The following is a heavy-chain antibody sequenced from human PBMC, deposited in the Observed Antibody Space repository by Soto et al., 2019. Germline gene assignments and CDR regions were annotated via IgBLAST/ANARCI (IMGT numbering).Heavy chain of an antibody. CDR2: IYHSETT. D-gene: IGHD3-10*01. V-gene: IGHV4-4*02. CDR1: GDSIRHSNW. CDR3: ATFPSYYGSGPDYYYGMHV. Sequence: PSETLSLTCSVSGDSIRHSNWWSWVRQPPGKGLEWIGEIYHSETTKYTPSLKSRVTISTDTSKNQFSLNLTSVTAADTAVYYCATFPSYYGSGPDYYYGMHVWGQGITVTVS. J-gene: IGHJ6*02.